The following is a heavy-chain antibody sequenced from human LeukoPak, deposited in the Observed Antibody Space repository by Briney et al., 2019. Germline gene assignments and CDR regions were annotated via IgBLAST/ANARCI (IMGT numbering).Heavy chain of an antibody. D-gene: IGHD4-11*01. CDR2: IIPILGIA. J-gene: IGHJ5*02. CDR3: ARGLDSNYWFDP. V-gene: IGHV1-69*04. Sequence: ASVKVSCKASGGTFSSYAISWVRQAPGQGLEWMGRIIPILGIANYAQKFQGRVTITADKSTSTAYMELSSLRSEDTAVYYCARGLDSNYWFDPWGQGTLVTVSS. CDR1: GGTFSSYA.